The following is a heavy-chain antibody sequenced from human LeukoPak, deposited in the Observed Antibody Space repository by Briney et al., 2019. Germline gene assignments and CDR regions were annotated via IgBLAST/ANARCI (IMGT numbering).Heavy chain of an antibody. J-gene: IGHJ3*02. CDR3: AKAVVGALEDRGDAFDI. CDR1: GFTFSSYA. D-gene: IGHD2-15*01. CDR2: ISGSGGST. Sequence: PGGSLRLSCAASGFTFSSYAMSWVRQAPGKGLEWVSAISGSGGSTYYADSVKGRFTISRDNSKNTLYLQMNSLRAEDTAVYYCAKAVVGALEDRGDAFDIWGQGTMVTVSS. V-gene: IGHV3-23*01.